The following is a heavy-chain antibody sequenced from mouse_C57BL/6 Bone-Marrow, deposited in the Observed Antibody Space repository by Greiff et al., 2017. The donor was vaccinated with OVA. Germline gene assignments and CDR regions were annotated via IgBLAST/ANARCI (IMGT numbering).Heavy chain of an antibody. Sequence: DVMLVESGGGLVKPGGSLKLSCAASGFTFSSYAMSWVRQTPEKRLEWVATISDGGSYTYYPDNVKGRFTISRDNAKNNLYLQMSHLKSEDTAMYYCARDGTAQATFYYAMDYWGQGTSVTVSS. CDR3: ARDGTAQATFYYAMDY. D-gene: IGHD3-2*02. CDR2: ISDGGSYT. V-gene: IGHV5-4*01. J-gene: IGHJ4*01. CDR1: GFTFSSYA.